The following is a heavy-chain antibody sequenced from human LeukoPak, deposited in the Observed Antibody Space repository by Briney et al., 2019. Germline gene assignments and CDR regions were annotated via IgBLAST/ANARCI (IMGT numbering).Heavy chain of an antibody. V-gene: IGHV1-18*04. CDR1: GYTFTSYG. Sequence: ASVKVSCKASGYTFTSYGISWVRQAPGQGLEWMGWISAYNGNTNYAQKLQGRVTTTTDTSTSTAYMELRSLRSDDTAVYYCARNGWRKEYQLLSDDYWGQGTLVTVSS. D-gene: IGHD2-2*01. J-gene: IGHJ4*02. CDR2: ISAYNGNT. CDR3: ARNGWRKEYQLLSDDY.